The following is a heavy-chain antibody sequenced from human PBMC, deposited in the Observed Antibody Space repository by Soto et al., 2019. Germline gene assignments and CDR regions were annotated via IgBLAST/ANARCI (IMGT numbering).Heavy chain of an antibody. V-gene: IGHV1-69*06. CDR3: ERVGGTGGYTYGLDY. CDR2: IIPVFGTG. D-gene: IGHD5-18*01. J-gene: IGHJ4*02. Sequence: QVQLVQSGAEVKKPGSSVKVSCKASGGTFSSYAISWVRQAPGQGLEWMGGIIPVFGTGIYAQKFQGRVTITADKSTNTAYMELSSLRSEDTAVYFCERVGGTGGYTYGLDYWGQGTLVTVSS. CDR1: GGTFSSYA.